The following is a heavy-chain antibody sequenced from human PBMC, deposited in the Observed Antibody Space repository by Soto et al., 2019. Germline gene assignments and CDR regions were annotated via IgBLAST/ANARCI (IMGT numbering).Heavy chain of an antibody. CDR3: ARDRPSLDILTGFRTNRSDP. V-gene: IGHV1-18*01. D-gene: IGHD3-9*01. J-gene: IGHJ5*02. CDR1: GYTFTSYG. CDR2: ISAYNGNT. Sequence: RPQASVKVSCKASGYTFTSYGISWVRQAPGQGLEWMGWISAYNGNTNYAQKLQGRVTMTTDTSTSIAYMELRSLRSDDTPVYYCARDRPSLDILTGFRTNRSDPWGQGTPVTVSS.